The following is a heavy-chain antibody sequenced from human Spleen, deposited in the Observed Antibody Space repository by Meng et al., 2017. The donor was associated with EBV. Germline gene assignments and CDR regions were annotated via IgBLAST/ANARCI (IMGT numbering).Heavy chain of an antibody. CDR1: GFSLSTSGVG. Sequence: QITLKESGPTLVKPXXTLTLSXTFAGFSLSTSGVGVGWIRQPPGKALEWLALIYWDDDKRYSPSLKSRLTVTKDTSKNQVVLTMTNMDPVDTATYYCAHRGITFGGAIEFDYWGQGALSIVSS. V-gene: IGHV2-5*02. J-gene: IGHJ4*02. D-gene: IGHD3-16*02. CDR2: IYWDDDK. CDR3: AHRGITFGGAIEFDY.